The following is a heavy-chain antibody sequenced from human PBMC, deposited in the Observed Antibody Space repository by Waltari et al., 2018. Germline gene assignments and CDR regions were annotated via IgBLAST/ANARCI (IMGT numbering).Heavy chain of an antibody. Sequence: EVQLVEFGGGLVQPGGSRRLSWTASGFTLGNYWMRWVRQAPGKGPEWVANIMTDGREEYYVDSVRGRFTISRDNAKNSLYLQMNSLRPEDTAVYYCVRDQWFAFDIWGQGTMVTVSS. CDR1: GFTLGNYW. CDR2: IMTDGREE. V-gene: IGHV3-7*01. D-gene: IGHD3-22*01. J-gene: IGHJ3*02. CDR3: VRDQWFAFDI.